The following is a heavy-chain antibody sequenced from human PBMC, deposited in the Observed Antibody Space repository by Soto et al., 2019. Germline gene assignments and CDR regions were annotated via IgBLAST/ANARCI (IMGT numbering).Heavy chain of an antibody. J-gene: IGHJ4*02. D-gene: IGHD6-19*01. Sequence: QVQLVQSGAEVKKPGASVKVSCKASGYTFTSYGISWVRQAPGQGLEWMGWISAYNGNTNYAQKLQGRVTMTTDTSTNTAYMKLRSLRSDETAVYYCARDFEADSSGWSARDDYWGQGTLVTVSS. CDR3: ARDFEADSSGWSARDDY. CDR2: ISAYNGNT. V-gene: IGHV1-18*01. CDR1: GYTFTSYG.